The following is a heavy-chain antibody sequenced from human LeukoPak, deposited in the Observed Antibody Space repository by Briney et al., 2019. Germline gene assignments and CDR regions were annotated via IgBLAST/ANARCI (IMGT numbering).Heavy chain of an antibody. CDR3: ARLARMATLFDI. D-gene: IGHD5-24*01. Sequence: GGSLRLSCAASEFSVGSNYMMWVRQAPGKGLEWVSLIYCGGSTYYADSVKGRFTISRDNSKTTLYLPVNSLRPEDTAVYYCARLARMATLFDIWGQGTMVTVSS. CDR1: EFSVGSNY. V-gene: IGHV3-66*01. CDR2: IYCGGST. J-gene: IGHJ3*02.